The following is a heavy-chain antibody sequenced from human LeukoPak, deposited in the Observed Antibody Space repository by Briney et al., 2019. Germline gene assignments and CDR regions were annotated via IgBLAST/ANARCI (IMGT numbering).Heavy chain of an antibody. V-gene: IGHV1-69*13. D-gene: IGHD3-3*01. CDR1: GGTFSSYA. Sequence: SVKVSCKASGGTFSSYAISWVRQAPGQGLEWMGGIIPIFGTANYAQKFQGRVTITADESTSTAYMELSSLRSEDTAVYYCARSRTIFGVAPPPYYFDYWGQGTLVTVSS. J-gene: IGHJ4*02. CDR3: ARSRTIFGVAPPPYYFDY. CDR2: IIPIFGTA.